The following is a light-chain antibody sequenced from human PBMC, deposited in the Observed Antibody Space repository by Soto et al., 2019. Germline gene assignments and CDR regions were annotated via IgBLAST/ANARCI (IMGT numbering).Light chain of an antibody. Sequence: QSVLTQPPSVSGAPGQRVTISCTGSSSNIGAGYDVHWYQQLPGTAPKLLIYGNSNRPSGVTDRFSGSKSGTSASLAITGLQAEDADDYYCQSYDSSTCYVFGAGTKLTVL. J-gene: IGLJ1*01. V-gene: IGLV1-40*01. CDR1: SSNIGAGYD. CDR2: GNS. CDR3: QSYDSSTCYV.